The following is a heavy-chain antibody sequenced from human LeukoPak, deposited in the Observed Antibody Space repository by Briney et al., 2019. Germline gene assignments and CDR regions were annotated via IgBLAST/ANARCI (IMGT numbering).Heavy chain of an antibody. V-gene: IGHV3-23*01. CDR3: AKETYSTIYYYYYYGMDV. Sequence: GGSLRLSCAASGFTFSSHAMSWVRQPPGKGLEWVAAISGSGGSTYYADSVKGQFTISRDNSKNTLYLQMNSLRAEDTAVYYCAKETYSTIYYYYYYGMDVWGQGTTVTVSS. CDR1: GFTFSSHA. J-gene: IGHJ6*02. D-gene: IGHD5-18*01. CDR2: ISGSGGST.